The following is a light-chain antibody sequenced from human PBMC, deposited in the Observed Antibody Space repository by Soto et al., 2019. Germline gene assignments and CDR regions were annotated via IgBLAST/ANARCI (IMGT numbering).Light chain of an antibody. CDR2: DAS. CDR1: QSVSSY. V-gene: IGKV3-11*01. CDR3: QQYNSYSA. J-gene: IGKJ1*01. Sequence: EIVLTQSPATLSLSPGERATLSCRASQSVSSYLAWYQQKAGQPPRLLIYDASNRATGIPARFSGSGSGTEFTLTSSSLQPDDFATYYCQQYNSYSAFGQGTKLEIK.